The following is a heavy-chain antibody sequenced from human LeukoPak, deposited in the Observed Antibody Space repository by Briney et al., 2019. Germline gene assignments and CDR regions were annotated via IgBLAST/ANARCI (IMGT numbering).Heavy chain of an antibody. D-gene: IGHD5-24*01. J-gene: IGHJ4*02. V-gene: IGHV1-3*01. CDR2: INAGNGNT. Sequence: ASVKVSCKASGYTFTHYAMHWVRQAPGQRLEWMGWINAGNGNTRYSQRFQGRVTITRDTSASTAYMGLSSLTSEDTAVYYCARGRWSATTASYYLDFWGQGTLVTVSS. CDR1: GYTFTHYA. CDR3: ARGRWSATTASYYLDF.